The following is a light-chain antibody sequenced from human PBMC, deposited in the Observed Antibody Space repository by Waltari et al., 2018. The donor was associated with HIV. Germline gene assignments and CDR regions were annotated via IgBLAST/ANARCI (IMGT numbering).Light chain of an antibody. CDR2: DVS. Sequence: QSALTQPDSVSASPGQSITISCTGTSSDVGGYNSVSWYHEHQGKAPKIMIYDVSYRPSGFSFRFSGSTSCNTASLTISGLQAEDEADYYCSSYTSSSTLSVVFGGGTKLTVL. CDR1: SSDVGGYNS. V-gene: IGLV2-14*01. J-gene: IGLJ2*01. CDR3: SSYTSSSTLSVV.